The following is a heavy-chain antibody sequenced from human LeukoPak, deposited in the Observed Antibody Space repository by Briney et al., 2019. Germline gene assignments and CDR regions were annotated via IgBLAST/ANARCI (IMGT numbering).Heavy chain of an antibody. Sequence: ASVKVSCKASGCTFNSYGISWVRQAPGQGLEWMGWISAYNGNTNYAQKLQGRVTMTTDTSTSTAYMELRSLRSDDTAVYYCARVRGYSYGYLPYYGMDVWGQGTTVTVSS. D-gene: IGHD5-18*01. J-gene: IGHJ6*02. V-gene: IGHV1-18*01. CDR1: GCTFNSYG. CDR3: ARVRGYSYGYLPYYGMDV. CDR2: ISAYNGNT.